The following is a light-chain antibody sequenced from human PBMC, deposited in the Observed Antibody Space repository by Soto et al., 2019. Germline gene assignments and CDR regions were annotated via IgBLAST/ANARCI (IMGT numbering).Light chain of an antibody. CDR2: EDD. CDR1: SGSIAGNF. J-gene: IGLJ3*02. Sequence: NFMLTQPHSVSESPGKTVTTSCTRSSGSIAGNFVQWYQQRPGSAPTTVIFEDDQRPSGVSDRFSGSIDTSSNSASLTISGLRTEDEADYYCQSYDNSNPWVFGGGTQLTVL. CDR3: QSYDNSNPWV. V-gene: IGLV6-57*03.